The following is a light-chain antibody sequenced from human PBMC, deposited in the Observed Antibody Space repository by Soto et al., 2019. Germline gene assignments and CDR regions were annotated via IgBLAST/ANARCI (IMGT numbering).Light chain of an antibody. Sequence: QSVLTQPRSVSGSPGQSVTISCTGTSSDVGGYNYVSWYQQHPGKAPKLIIFDVSKRPSGVPDRFSGSKSGNTASLTISGLQAEDEANYYCCSYAGSHTFVIFGGGTKVTVL. CDR2: DVS. J-gene: IGLJ2*01. CDR1: SSDVGGYNY. CDR3: CSYAGSHTFVI. V-gene: IGLV2-11*01.